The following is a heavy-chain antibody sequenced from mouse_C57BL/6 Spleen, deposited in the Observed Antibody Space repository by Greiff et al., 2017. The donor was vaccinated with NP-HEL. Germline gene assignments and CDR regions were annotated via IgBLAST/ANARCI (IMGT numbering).Heavy chain of an antibody. J-gene: IGHJ3*01. CDR3: ARDGRYDYRFAY. D-gene: IGHD2-4*01. Sequence: DVKLVESGPGMVKPSQSLSLTCTVTGYSITSGYDWHWIRHFPGNKLEWMGYISYSGSTNYNPSLKSRISITHDTSKNHFFLKLNSVTTEDTATYYCARDGRYDYRFAYWGQGTLVTVSA. CDR2: ISYSGST. CDR1: GYSITSGYD. V-gene: IGHV3-1*01.